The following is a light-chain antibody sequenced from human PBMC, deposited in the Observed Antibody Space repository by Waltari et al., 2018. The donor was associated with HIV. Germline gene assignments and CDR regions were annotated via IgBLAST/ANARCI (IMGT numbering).Light chain of an antibody. J-gene: IGLJ2*01. CDR2: SNN. CDR3: AAWDDSLNGPV. CDR1: SSNIRSNT. Sequence: QSVLTQPPSASGTPGQRVTISCSGSSSNIRSNTVHWYLQLPGTAPKLLIYSNNQRPSGVPDRFSGSKSGTSASLAISGLQSEDEADYYCAAWDDSLNGPVFGGGTKLTVL. V-gene: IGLV1-44*01.